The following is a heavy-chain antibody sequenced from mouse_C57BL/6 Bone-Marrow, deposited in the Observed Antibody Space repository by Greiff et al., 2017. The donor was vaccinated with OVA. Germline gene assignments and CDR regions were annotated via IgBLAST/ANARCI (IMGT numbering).Heavy chain of an antibody. CDR1: GFTFSNYW. V-gene: IGHV6-3*01. CDR3: TGDDEAWFAY. J-gene: IGHJ3*01. Sequence: EVMLVESGGGLVQPGGSMKLSCVASGFTFSNYWMNWVRQSPEKGLEWVAQIRLKSDNYATHYAESVKGRFTISRDDSKSSVYLQMNNLRAEDTGIYYCTGDDEAWFAYWGQGTLVTVSA. CDR2: IRLKSDNYAT. D-gene: IGHD2-12*01.